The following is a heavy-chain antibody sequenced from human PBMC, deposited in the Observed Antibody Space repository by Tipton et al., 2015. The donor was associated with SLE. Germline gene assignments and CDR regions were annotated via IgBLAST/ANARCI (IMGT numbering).Heavy chain of an antibody. CDR1: GYTFTSYG. J-gene: IGHJ4*02. D-gene: IGHD6-19*01. CDR3: ARDPGYSSCWYLDY. Sequence: QVQLVQSGAEVTKPGASVKVSCKASGYTFTSYGISWVRQAPGKGFEWMGWISAYNGNTNYAQKLQGRVTMTTDTSTRTAYMELRSLRSDDKAVYYCARDPGYSSCWYLDYWGQGTLVTVSS. V-gene: IGHV1-18*01. CDR2: ISAYNGNT.